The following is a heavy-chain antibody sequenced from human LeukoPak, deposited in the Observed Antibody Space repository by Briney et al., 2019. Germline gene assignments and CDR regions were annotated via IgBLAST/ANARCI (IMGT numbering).Heavy chain of an antibody. V-gene: IGHV1-2*02. CDR3: ARSAHWSDAFDI. D-gene: IGHD2-8*02. CDR2: INPKSGGT. J-gene: IGHJ3*02. CDR1: GYTFTGYY. Sequence: GASVKVSCRTSGYTFTGYYLHWVRQAPGQGLEWMGWINPKSGGTNYAQKFQGRVAMTRDTSISTAYMELSRLRSDDTAVYYCARSAHWSDAFDIWGQGTMVTVSS.